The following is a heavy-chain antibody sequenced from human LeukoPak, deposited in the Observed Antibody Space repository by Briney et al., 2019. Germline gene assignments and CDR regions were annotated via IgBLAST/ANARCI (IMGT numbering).Heavy chain of an antibody. J-gene: IGHJ4*02. CDR2: INPNSGGT. V-gene: IGHV1-2*02. D-gene: IGHD2-15*01. Sequence: ASVKVSCKASGYTFTGYYMHWVRRAPGQGLEWMGWINPNSGGTNYAQKFQGRVTMTRDTSISTAYMELSRLRSDDTAVYYCARDQEGGSYGLDWSQGTLVTVSS. CDR1: GYTFTGYY. CDR3: ARDQEGGSYGLD.